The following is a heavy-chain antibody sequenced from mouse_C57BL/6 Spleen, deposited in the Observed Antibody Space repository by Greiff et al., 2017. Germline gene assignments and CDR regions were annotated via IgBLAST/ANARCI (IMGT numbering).Heavy chain of an antibody. V-gene: IGHV3-6*01. Sequence: DVQLQESGPGLVKPSQSLSLTCSVTGYSITSGYYWNWIRQFPGNKLEWMGYISYDGSNNYNPSLKNRISITRDTSKNQFFLKLNSVTTEDTATYYCARGGYDYPYYFDYWGQGTTLTVSS. CDR1: GYSITSGYY. CDR3: ARGGYDYPYYFDY. J-gene: IGHJ2*01. D-gene: IGHD2-4*01. CDR2: ISYDGSN.